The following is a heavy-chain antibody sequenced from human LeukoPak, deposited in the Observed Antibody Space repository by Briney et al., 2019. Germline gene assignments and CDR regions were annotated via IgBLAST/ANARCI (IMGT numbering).Heavy chain of an antibody. CDR2: ISYDGSNK. J-gene: IGHJ3*02. CDR1: GFTFSSYA. V-gene: IGHV3-30-3*01. Sequence: QPGGSLRLSCAASGFTFSSYAMHWVRQAPAKGLEWVAVISYDGSNKYYADSVKGRFTISRDNSKNTLYLQMNSLRAEDTAVYYCAREGFLNAFDIWGQGTMVTVSS. CDR3: AREGFLNAFDI.